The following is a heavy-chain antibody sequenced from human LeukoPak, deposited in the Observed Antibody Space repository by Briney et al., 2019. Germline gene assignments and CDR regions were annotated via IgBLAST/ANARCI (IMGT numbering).Heavy chain of an antibody. CDR2: ISGSGGST. Sequence: PGGSLRLSCAASGFTFSSYAMSWVRQAPGKGLEWVSGISGSGGSTYYADSVKGRFTISRDNSKNTLYLQMNSLRVEDTAVFYCAKVRDGRSTRGTYYYYMDVWGKGTTVTVSS. J-gene: IGHJ6*03. D-gene: IGHD1-26*01. CDR1: GFTFSSYA. V-gene: IGHV3-23*01. CDR3: AKVRDGRSTRGTYYYYMDV.